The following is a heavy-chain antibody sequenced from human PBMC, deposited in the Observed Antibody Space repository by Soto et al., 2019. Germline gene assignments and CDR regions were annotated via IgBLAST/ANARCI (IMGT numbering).Heavy chain of an antibody. Sequence: EVQLVESGGGLVQPGGSLRLSCAASGFTFSSYSMNWVRQAPGKGLEWVSYISSSSSTIYYADSVKGRFTISRDNAKNSLYLKMNSLRDKDTAVYYGARKNTYDYDSSGRVDVWGQGTTVTVSS. CDR1: GFTFSSYS. J-gene: IGHJ6*02. V-gene: IGHV3-48*02. D-gene: IGHD3-22*01. CDR2: ISSSSSTI. CDR3: ARKNTYDYDSSGRVDV.